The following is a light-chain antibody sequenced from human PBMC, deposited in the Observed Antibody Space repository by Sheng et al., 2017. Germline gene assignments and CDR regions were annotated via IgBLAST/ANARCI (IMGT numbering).Light chain of an antibody. Sequence: SYQMTQPPSVSVAPGKTASITCGGDHIGSKSVHWYQQKAGQAPLLVLYDDRDRPSGIPERFSGSNSGNTATLTISRVEAGDEADYYCQIWDSGGDHPGMVFGGGTKPT. J-gene: IGLJ2*01. CDR3: QIWDSGGDHPGMV. V-gene: IGLV3-21*03. CDR1: HIGSKS. CDR2: DDR.